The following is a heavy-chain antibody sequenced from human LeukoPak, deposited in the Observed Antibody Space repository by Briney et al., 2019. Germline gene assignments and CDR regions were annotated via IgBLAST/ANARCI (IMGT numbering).Heavy chain of an antibody. V-gene: IGHV3-66*02. J-gene: IGHJ4*01. CDR2: IYGDNAA. CDR1: GINVTTNY. Sequence: GGSLRLSCAASGINVTTNYMTWIRQAPGKGLEWVSLIYGDNAAYYAESVRGRFIISRDNLKNTLFLQMNRLSPEDTALYYCVSSTGQQFIPYDYWGHGTHVTVSS. CDR3: VSSTGQQFIPYDY. D-gene: IGHD6-13*01.